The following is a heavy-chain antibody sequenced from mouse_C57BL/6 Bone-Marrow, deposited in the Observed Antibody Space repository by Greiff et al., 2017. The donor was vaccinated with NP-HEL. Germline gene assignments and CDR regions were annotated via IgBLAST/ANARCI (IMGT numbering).Heavy chain of an antibody. J-gene: IGHJ1*03. CDR1: GYTFTSYW. V-gene: IGHV1-61*01. D-gene: IGHD2-3*01. CDR3: ARYDGYYWYFDV. CDR2: IYPSDSET. Sequence: QVQLQQPGAELVRPGSSVKLSCKASGYTFTSYWMDWVKQRPGQGLEWIGNIYPSDSETHYNQKFKDKATLTVDKSSSTAYMQRSSLTSEDSAVYYCARYDGYYWYFDVWGTGTTVTVSS.